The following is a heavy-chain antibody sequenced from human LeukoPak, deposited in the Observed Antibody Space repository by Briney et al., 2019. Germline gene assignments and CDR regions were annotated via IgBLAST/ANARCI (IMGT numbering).Heavy chain of an antibody. CDR3: ARGRPHGNDY. CDR2: IASDGSST. CDR1: GFTFSSYW. D-gene: IGHD4-23*01. Sequence: GGPLRLSCAASGFTFSSYWMNWVRQAPGKGPVWVSRIASDGSSTTYADSVKGRFSISRDNAKNTLYLQMNSLRVEDTAVYYCARGRPHGNDYWGQGTLVTVSS. V-gene: IGHV3-74*01. J-gene: IGHJ4*02.